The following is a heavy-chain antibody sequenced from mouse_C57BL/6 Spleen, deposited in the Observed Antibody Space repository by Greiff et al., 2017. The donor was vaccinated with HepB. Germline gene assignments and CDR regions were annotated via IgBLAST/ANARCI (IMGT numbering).Heavy chain of an antibody. D-gene: IGHD1-1*01. J-gene: IGHJ2*01. CDR2: IDPSDSYT. CDR1: GYTFTSYW. CDR3: ARSGGSITTVVADY. V-gene: IGHV1-50*01. Sequence: QVQLQQPGAELVKPGASVKLSCKASGYTFTSYWMQWVKQRPGQGLEWIGEIDPSDSYTNYNQKFKGKATLTVDTSSSTAYMQLSSLTSEDSAVYYCARSGGSITTVVADYWGQGTTLTVSS.